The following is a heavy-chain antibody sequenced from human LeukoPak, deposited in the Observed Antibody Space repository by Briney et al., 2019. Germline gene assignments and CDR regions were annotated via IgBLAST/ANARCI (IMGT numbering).Heavy chain of an antibody. CDR1: GYTFTGYY. V-gene: IGHV1-2*02. CDR3: ARAENIAVAGPRAFDI. J-gene: IGHJ3*02. Sequence: EASVKVSCKASGYTFTGYYMHWVRQAPGQGLEWMGWINPNSGGTNYAQKFQGRVTMTRDTSISTAYMELRSLRSDDTAVYYCARAENIAVAGPRAFDIWGQGTMVTVSS. CDR2: INPNSGGT. D-gene: IGHD6-19*01.